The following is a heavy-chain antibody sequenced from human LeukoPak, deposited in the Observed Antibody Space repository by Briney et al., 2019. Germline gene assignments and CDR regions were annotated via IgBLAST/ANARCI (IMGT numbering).Heavy chain of an antibody. CDR3: AKGLFDSSGYSEHFDY. V-gene: IGHV3-23*01. Sequence: GGSLRLSCAASGFSFSSYDMRWVRQAPGKGLEWVSGIRTSGDSTYYADSVKGRFTISRDNSRDTLNLQMNSLRAEDTAVYYCAKGLFDSSGYSEHFDYWGQGTQVTVSS. J-gene: IGHJ4*02. D-gene: IGHD3-22*01. CDR2: IRTSGDST. CDR1: GFSFSSYD.